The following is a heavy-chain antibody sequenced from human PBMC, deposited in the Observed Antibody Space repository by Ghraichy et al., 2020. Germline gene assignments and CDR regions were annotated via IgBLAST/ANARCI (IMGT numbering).Heavy chain of an antibody. V-gene: IGHV3-21*01. CDR3: AREYYDFWSGYPPNWFDP. Sequence: LSLTCAASGFTFSSYSMNWVRQAPGKGLEWVSSISSSSSYIYYADSVKGRFTISRDNAKNSLYLQMNSLRAEDTAVYYCAREYYDFWSGYPPNWFDPWGQGTLVTVSS. CDR2: ISSSSSYI. D-gene: IGHD3-3*01. CDR1: GFTFSSYS. J-gene: IGHJ5*02.